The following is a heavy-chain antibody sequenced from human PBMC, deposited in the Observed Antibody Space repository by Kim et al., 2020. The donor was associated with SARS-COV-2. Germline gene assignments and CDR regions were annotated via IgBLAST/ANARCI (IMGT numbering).Heavy chain of an antibody. CDR3: ATAWGGSI. CDR1: GFTFSSYA. Sequence: GGSLRLSCAASGFTFSSYAMNWVRQAPGKGLEWVSSISSSSGNIYYADSVKGRFTISRDNAKNSLYLQMNSLRAEDTAVYYCATAWGGSIWGQGTLVTVSS. V-gene: IGHV3-21*01. D-gene: IGHD3-16*01. J-gene: IGHJ4*02. CDR2: ISSSSGNI.